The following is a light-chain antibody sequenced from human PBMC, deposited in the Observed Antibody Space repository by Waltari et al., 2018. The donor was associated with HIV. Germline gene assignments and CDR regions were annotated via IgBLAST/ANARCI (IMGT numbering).Light chain of an antibody. V-gene: IGKV1-33*01. CDR2: DAS. CDR1: RDINNF. J-gene: IGKJ4*01. CDR3: QQYDNLPLT. Sequence: IQMTQCPSSLSASVGDTVTLTGQASRDINNFLNWYQQKPGKAPKFLIYDASNLETGVPSRFSGSGSGTDFTLTISSLQPEDIATYYCQQYDNLPLTFGGGTKVEIK.